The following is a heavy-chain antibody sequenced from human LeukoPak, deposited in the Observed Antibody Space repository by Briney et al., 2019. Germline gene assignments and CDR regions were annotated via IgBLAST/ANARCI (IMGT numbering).Heavy chain of an antibody. Sequence: GASVKVSCKTSGYTFSNSGVGWVRQAPGQGLEWMGWISAKNGNTTYSQKFEGRVTLTSDISTSTAYMELRNLGFDDTAVYFCARAWDVYMRQGTDFWGQGTLVTVSS. CDR3: ARAWDVYMRQGTDF. J-gene: IGHJ4*02. CDR1: GYTFSNSG. D-gene: IGHD5-24*01. V-gene: IGHV1-18*01. CDR2: ISAKNGNT.